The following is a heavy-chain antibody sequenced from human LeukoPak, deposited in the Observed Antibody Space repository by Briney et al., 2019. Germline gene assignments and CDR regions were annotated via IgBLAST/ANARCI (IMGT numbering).Heavy chain of an antibody. J-gene: IGHJ4*02. D-gene: IGHD4-23*01. V-gene: IGHV4-31*03. CDR1: GGSISSGGYD. Sequence: SETLSLTCTVSGGSISSGGYDWSWIRQHPGKGLEWIGYTYYSGSTYYNPSLKSRVTISVDTSKNQFSLKLSSVTAADTAVYYCARDYGGNSGLCDYWGQGTLVTVSS. CDR2: TYYSGST. CDR3: ARDYGGNSGLCDY.